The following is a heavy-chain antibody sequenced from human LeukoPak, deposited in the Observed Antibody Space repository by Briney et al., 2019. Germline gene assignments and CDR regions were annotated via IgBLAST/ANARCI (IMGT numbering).Heavy chain of an antibody. CDR1: GYTFTSYD. V-gene: IGHV1-8*01. CDR3: ARVRFVLRITNWFDP. CDR2: MNPNSGNT. Sequence: ASVKDSCKASGYTFTSYDINWVRQATGQGLEWMGWMNPNSGNTGYAQKFQGRVTMTRNTSISTAYMELSSLRSEDTAVYYCARVRFVLRITNWFDPWGQGTLVTVSS. J-gene: IGHJ5*02. D-gene: IGHD3-16*01.